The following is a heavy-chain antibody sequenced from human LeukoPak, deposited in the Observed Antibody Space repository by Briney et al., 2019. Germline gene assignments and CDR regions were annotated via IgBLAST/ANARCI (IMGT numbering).Heavy chain of an antibody. D-gene: IGHD6-19*01. CDR3: ARDIPSSYSSGWYAGDNWFDP. Sequence: GGSLRLSCAASGFTFSSYSMNWVRQAPGKGLEWVSSISSSSSCIYYADSAKGRFTISRDNAKNSLYLQMNSLRAEDTAVYYCARDIPSSYSSGWYAGDNWFDPWGQGTLVTVSS. CDR1: GFTFSSYS. CDR2: ISSSSSCI. J-gene: IGHJ5*02. V-gene: IGHV3-21*04.